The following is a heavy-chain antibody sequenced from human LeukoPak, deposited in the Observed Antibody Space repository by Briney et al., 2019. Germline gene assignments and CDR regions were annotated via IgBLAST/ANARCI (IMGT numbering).Heavy chain of an antibody. CDR2: ISSGGSNK. V-gene: IGHV3-30*03. D-gene: IGHD3-10*01. CDR1: GFTFNKSG. CDR3: ARGGAMVRGVQYYFDY. Sequence: GGSLRLSCAASGFTFNKSGVHWVRQAPGKGLEWVAVISSGGSNKNYVDSVKGRFTISRDNSKNPLYLQMNSLRAEDTAVYYCARGGAMVRGVQYYFDYWGQGTLVTVSS. J-gene: IGHJ4*02.